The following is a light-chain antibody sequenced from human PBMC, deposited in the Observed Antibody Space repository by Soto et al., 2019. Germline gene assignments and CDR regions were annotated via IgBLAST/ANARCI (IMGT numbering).Light chain of an antibody. CDR3: QQRSNWPPLT. CDR2: DAS. Sequence: EIVLTQSPGTLSXSPXERATLSCRASQSVSSSYLAWYQQKPGQAPRLLIYDASNRATGIPARFSGSGSGTDFTLTISSLEPEDFAVYYCQQRSNWPPLTFGGGTKVDI. J-gene: IGKJ4*01. V-gene: IGKV3D-20*02. CDR1: QSVSSSY.